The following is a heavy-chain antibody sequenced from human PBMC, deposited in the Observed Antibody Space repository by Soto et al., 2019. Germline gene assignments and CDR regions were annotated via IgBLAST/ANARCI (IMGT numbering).Heavy chain of an antibody. CDR3: ARTPVVPAATYYYGMDV. D-gene: IGHD2-2*01. CDR1: GFTFSSYS. V-gene: IGHV3-21*01. CDR2: ISSSSSYI. J-gene: IGHJ6*02. Sequence: GGSLRLSCAASGFTFSSYSMNWVRQAPGKGLEWVSSISSSSSYIYYADSVKGRFTISRDNAKNSLYLQMNSLRAEDTAVYYCARTPVVPAATYYYGMDVWGQGTTVTVSS.